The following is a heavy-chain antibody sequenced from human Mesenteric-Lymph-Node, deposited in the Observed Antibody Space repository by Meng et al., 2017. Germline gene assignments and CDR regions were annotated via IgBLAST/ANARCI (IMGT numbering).Heavy chain of an antibody. D-gene: IGHD5-24*01. CDR2: ITSSGSVI. CDR1: GFTFSSYE. J-gene: IGHJ6*02. Sequence: GESLKISCAASGFTFSSYEMNWVRQAPGKGLEWVSYITSSGSVIYHKDSVRGRFTISRDNAKNSLYLQMNSLRAEDTAVYYCARDLRIGDGYNFDYYFGMDVWGQGTTVTVSS. CDR3: ARDLRIGDGYNFDYYFGMDV. V-gene: IGHV3-48*03.